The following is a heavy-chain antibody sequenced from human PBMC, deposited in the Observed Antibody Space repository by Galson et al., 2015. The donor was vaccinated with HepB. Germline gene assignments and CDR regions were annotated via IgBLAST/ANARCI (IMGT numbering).Heavy chain of an antibody. D-gene: IGHD4-23*01. J-gene: IGHJ4*02. CDR2: IYPGDSDT. CDR3: ARLRDYGGNSGLGYFDY. Sequence: QSGAEVKKPGESLKISCKDSGYSFTSYWIGWVRQMPGKGLEWMGIIYPGDSDTRYSPSFQGQVTISADKSISTAYLQWSSLKASDTAMYYCARLRDYGGNSGLGYFDYWGREPWSPSPQ. CDR1: GYSFTSYW. V-gene: IGHV5-51*01.